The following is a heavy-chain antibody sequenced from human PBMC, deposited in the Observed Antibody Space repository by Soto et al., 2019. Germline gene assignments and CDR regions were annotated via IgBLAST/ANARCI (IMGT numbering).Heavy chain of an antibody. D-gene: IGHD3-3*01. J-gene: IGHJ4*02. CDR3: ADGGEWSFNFDY. Sequence: EVQLLESGGGLVQSGGSLRLSCAASGFTFSSYAMSWVRQAPGKGLEWVSGIGASGGNTYYADSVKGRFTISRDNSNNTLYLQMNNLRIDDKAVYYCADGGEWSFNFDYWGQGNLVTVFS. CDR2: IGASGGNT. CDR1: GFTFSSYA. V-gene: IGHV3-23*01.